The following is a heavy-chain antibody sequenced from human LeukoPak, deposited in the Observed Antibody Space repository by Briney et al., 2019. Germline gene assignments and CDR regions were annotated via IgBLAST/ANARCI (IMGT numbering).Heavy chain of an antibody. CDR2: ISGSGGST. J-gene: IGHJ4*02. CDR3: ARSPRSGSPQYYFDY. CDR1: GFTFSSYA. V-gene: IGHV3-23*01. Sequence: GGSLRLSCAASGFTFSSYAMSWVRQAPGKGLEWVSAISGSGGSTYYADSVKGRFTISRDNSKNTLYLQMNSLRAEDTAVYYCARSPRSGSPQYYFDYWGQGTLVTVSS. D-gene: IGHD3-10*01.